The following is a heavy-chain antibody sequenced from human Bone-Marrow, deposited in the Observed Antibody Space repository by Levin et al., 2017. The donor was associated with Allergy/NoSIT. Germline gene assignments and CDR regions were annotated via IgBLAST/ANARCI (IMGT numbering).Heavy chain of an antibody. V-gene: IGHV3-23*01. Sequence: PGGSLRLSCAASGFTFSSYAMSWVRQAPGKGLEWVSGIRGSGGSTYYADSVKGRFTISRDNSKNTLYLQMNSLRAEDTAVYYCAKGHFGNYDFWSGSFDYWGQGTLVTVSS. CDR2: IRGSGGST. CDR1: GFTFSSYA. J-gene: IGHJ4*02. D-gene: IGHD3-3*01. CDR3: AKGHFGNYDFWSGSFDY.